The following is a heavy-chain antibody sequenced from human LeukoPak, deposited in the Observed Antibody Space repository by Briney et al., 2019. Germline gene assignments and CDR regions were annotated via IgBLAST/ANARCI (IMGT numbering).Heavy chain of an antibody. Sequence: PGGSLRLSCAASGFTFSSYAMSWVRQASGKGLEWVSTISGSGGDTFYADSVKGRFSISRDNSKNRVFLQMNSLRAEDTAMYYCARWFGEPPNFDYWGQGTLVTVSS. CDR2: ISGSGGDT. CDR3: ARWFGEPPNFDY. D-gene: IGHD3-10*01. V-gene: IGHV3-23*01. CDR1: GFTFSSYA. J-gene: IGHJ4*02.